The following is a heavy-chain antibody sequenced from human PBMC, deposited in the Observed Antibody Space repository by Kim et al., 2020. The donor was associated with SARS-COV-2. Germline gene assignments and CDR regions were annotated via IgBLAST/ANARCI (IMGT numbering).Heavy chain of an antibody. V-gene: IGHV3-11*01. CDR2: ISGRRGRPE. J-gene: IGHJ6*02. CDR3: ARDWEKYEFWSGYLSYYSGLDV. D-gene: IGHD3-3*01. Sequence: GGSLRLSCVASGFTFSDYHMTWIRQAPGKGLEWLSSISGRRGRPEFYADSVKGRFTISRDNAKNSLYLQMDSLRAEDTAVYYCARDWEKYEFWSGYLSYYSGLDVWGQGTTVIVSS. CDR1: GFTFSDYH.